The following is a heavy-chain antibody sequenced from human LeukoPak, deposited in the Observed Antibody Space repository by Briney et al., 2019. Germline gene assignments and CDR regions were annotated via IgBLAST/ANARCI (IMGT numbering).Heavy chain of an antibody. CDR1: GFTLSNYW. CDR3: VRGCSSTSCYPFDC. CDR2: ISPDGSGT. J-gene: IGHJ4*02. D-gene: IGHD2-2*01. Sequence: PGGSLRLSCAASGFTLSNYWMHWARQAPGKGLVSVSCISPDGSGTDYADSVKGRFTISRDNAENTLYLQMNSLRAEDTAVYYCVRGCSSTSCYPFDCWGQGTLVTVSS. V-gene: IGHV3-74*01.